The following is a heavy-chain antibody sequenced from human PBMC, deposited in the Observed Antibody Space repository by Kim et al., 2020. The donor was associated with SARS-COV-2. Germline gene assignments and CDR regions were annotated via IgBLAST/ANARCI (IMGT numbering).Heavy chain of an antibody. CDR3: ARDLLLWSPPPYYYYYGMDV. V-gene: IGHV3-21*01. Sequence: GGSLRLSCAASGFTFSSYSMNWVRQAPGKGLEWVSSISSSSSYIYYADSVKGRFTISRDNAKNSLYLQMNSLRAEDTAVYYCARDLLLWSPPPYYYYYGMDVWGQGTTVTVSS. D-gene: IGHD3-10*01. CDR2: ISSSSSYI. CDR1: GFTFSSYS. J-gene: IGHJ6*02.